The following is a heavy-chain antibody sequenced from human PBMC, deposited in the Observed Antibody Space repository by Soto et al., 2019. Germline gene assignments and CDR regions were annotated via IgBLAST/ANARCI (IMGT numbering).Heavy chain of an antibody. J-gene: IGHJ5*02. Sequence: QVQLVQSGAEVKKPGASVKVSCKASGYTFTSYDINWVRQATGQGLEWMGWMNPNSGNTGYAQKFQGRVTRTRNTSISTAYMELSSLRSEDTAVYYCARVRSWGDSNWFDPWGQGTLVTVSS. D-gene: IGHD2-21*02. CDR3: ARVRSWGDSNWFDP. V-gene: IGHV1-8*01. CDR1: GYTFTSYD. CDR2: MNPNSGNT.